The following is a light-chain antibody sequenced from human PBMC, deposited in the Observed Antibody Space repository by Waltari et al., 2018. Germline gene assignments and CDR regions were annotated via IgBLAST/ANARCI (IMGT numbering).Light chain of an antibody. CDR2: AVP. V-gene: IGLV2-14*03. CDR1: SSHVGGYNF. CDR3: GSYRYGSSLV. J-gene: IGLJ2*01. Sequence: QSALTQPASVSGSPGQSIAISCAGTSSHVGGYNFVSVYQQQPGKAPKTRIYAVPKRPSGVSDRFSGSKSGNTASLTISGLQAEDEGDYYCGSYRYGSSLVFGGGTRLTVL.